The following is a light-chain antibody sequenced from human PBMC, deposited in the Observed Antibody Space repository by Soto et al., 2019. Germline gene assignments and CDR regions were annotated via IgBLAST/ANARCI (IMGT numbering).Light chain of an antibody. J-gene: IGKJ1*01. CDR3: QQYGSSPRT. CDR1: QSVSSSY. CDR2: GAS. Sequence: EIGLTQSPGTLSLSPGERATLSCRASQSVSSSYLAWYQQKPGQAHRLLIYGASSRATGIPDRFSGSGSGTDFTLIISRLEPEDFAVYYCQQYGSSPRTFGQGTKVDIK. V-gene: IGKV3-20*01.